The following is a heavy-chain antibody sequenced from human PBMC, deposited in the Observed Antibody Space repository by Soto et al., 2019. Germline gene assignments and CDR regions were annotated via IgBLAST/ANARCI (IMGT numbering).Heavy chain of an antibody. CDR3: ARQGYYDRSGYHLRWFDP. CDR2: ISAYNGNT. V-gene: IGHV1-18*04. D-gene: IGHD3-22*01. Sequence: QVQLVQSGAEVKKPGASVKVSCKASGYTFTSYGISWVRQAPGQGLEWMGWISAYNGNTNYAQKLQDRVTMTTDTSTSTAYMEVRSLRSDDTAVYYCARQGYYDRSGYHLRWFDPWGQGTMVTVSS. J-gene: IGHJ5*02. CDR1: GYTFTSYG.